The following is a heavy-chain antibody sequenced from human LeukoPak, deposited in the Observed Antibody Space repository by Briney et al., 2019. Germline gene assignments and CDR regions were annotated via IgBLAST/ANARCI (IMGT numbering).Heavy chain of an antibody. CDR2: IYYSGST. D-gene: IGHD7-27*01. CDR1: GGSISSYY. CDR3: ARVSTDNNWGVTSYYIDV. Sequence: PSETLSLTCTVSGGSISSYYWSWIRQPPGKGLEWIGYIYYSGSTNYNPSLKSRVTITVDTSKNQFSLKLSSVTAADTAVYYCARVSTDNNWGVTSYYIDVWGKGTTVTVSS. J-gene: IGHJ6*03. V-gene: IGHV4-59*01.